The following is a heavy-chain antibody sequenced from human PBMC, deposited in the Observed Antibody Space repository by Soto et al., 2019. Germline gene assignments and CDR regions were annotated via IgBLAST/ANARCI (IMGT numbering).Heavy chain of an antibody. D-gene: IGHD2-8*01. CDR2: INPGGSIT. Sequence: VQLVESGGGVVQPGRSLRLSCVASGFTFSSYWMHWVRQAPGKGLVWVSRINPGGSITTYADSVKGRFTISRDNAKNTLYLQINSLRGDDTAVYYCARVPTGKYGVWNYWGQGTLVTVSS. J-gene: IGHJ4*02. V-gene: IGHV3-74*01. CDR3: ARVPTGKYGVWNY. CDR1: GFTFSSYW.